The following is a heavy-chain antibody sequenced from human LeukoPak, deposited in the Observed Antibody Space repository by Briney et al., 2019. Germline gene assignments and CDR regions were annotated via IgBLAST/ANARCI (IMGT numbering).Heavy chain of an antibody. V-gene: IGHV3-21*01. D-gene: IGHD3-10*01. Sequence: GGSLRLSCAASGFTVSSNYMSWVRQAPGKGLEWVSSISSSSSYIYYADSVKGRFTISRDNAKNSLYLQMNSLRAEDTAVYYCARLADYYGSGSYYALGYYYGMDVWGQGTTVTVSS. CDR1: GFTVSSNY. CDR2: ISSSSSYI. J-gene: IGHJ6*02. CDR3: ARLADYYGSGSYYALGYYYGMDV.